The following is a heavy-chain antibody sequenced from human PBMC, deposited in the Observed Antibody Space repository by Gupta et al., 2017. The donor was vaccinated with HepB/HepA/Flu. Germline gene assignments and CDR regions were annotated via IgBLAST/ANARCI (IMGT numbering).Heavy chain of an antibody. CDR3: ASEGVYYFVN. CDR2: ISSSGTTI. CDR1: GFTFSSYE. D-gene: IGHD2-8*01. J-gene: IGHJ4*02. V-gene: IGHV3-48*03. Sequence: EVQLVESGGGLVQPGGSLRLSCAASGFTFSSYEMHWVRQAPGKGLEWVSYISSSGTTIYYAGAVKGRFTISRDNAKNSLYLQMNSLRAEDTAVYYCASEGVYYFVNWGQGTLVTVSS.